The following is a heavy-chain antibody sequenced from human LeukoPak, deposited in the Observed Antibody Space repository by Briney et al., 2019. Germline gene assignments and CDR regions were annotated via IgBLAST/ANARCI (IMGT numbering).Heavy chain of an antibody. CDR1: GFTFSSYA. J-gene: IGHJ4*02. D-gene: IGHD3-22*01. V-gene: IGHV3-23*01. CDR2: ISGSDGST. Sequence: PGGSLRLSCAASGFTFSSYAMSWVRQAPGKGLEWVSAISGSDGSTYYADSVKGRFTISRDNSKNTLYLQMNSLRAEDTAVYYCAKDGLRYYYDSSGYLHEYYFDYWGQGTLVTVSS. CDR3: AKDGLRYYYDSSGYLHEYYFDY.